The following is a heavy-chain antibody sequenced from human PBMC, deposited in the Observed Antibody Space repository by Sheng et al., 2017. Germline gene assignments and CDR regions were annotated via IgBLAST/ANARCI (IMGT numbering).Heavy chain of an antibody. CDR2: ISWNSGSI. CDR1: GFTFDDYA. CDR3: AKGSSGGNSGGHAFDI. J-gene: IGHJ3*02. D-gene: IGHD2-15*01. V-gene: IGHV3-9*03. Sequence: EVQLVESGGGLVQPGRSLRLSCAASGFTFDDYAMHWVRQAPGKGLEWVSGISWNSGSIGYADSVKGRFTISRDNAKNSLYLQMNSLRAEDMALYYCAKGSSGGNSGGHAFDIWGQGTMVTVSS.